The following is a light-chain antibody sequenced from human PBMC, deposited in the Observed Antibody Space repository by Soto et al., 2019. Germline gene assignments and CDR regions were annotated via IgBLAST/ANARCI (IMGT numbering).Light chain of an antibody. Sequence: NFMLTQPHSVSESPGKTVTISCTRRSGSIASNYVQWYQQRPGSAPTTVIYENNQRPSGVPHRFSGSIDTSSNSASLTISGLKTEDESDYYCQSYDSSPWVFGGGTKLTVL. CDR1: SGSIASNY. V-gene: IGLV6-57*03. J-gene: IGLJ3*02. CDR3: QSYDSSPWV. CDR2: ENN.